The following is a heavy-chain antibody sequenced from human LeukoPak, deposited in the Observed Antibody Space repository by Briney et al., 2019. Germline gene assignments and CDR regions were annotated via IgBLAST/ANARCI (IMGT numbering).Heavy chain of an antibody. V-gene: IGHV3-20*04. CDR3: ARDGGWYKRGLDYYYYYMDV. D-gene: IGHD6-19*01. Sequence: GGSLRLSRVASEFTFDDYGMNWVRQAPGKGLEWVSRISWNGGSTTYADSVKGRFTISRGNAKNSLYLQMNSLRAEDTALYYCARDGGWYKRGLDYYYYYMDVWGKGTSVTVSS. CDR1: EFTFDDYG. CDR2: ISWNGGST. J-gene: IGHJ6*03.